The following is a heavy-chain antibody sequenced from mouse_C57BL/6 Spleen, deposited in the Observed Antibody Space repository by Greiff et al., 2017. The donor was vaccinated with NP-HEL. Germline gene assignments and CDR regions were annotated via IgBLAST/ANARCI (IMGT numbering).Heavy chain of an antibody. Sequence: VQLQQSGAELVKPGASVKMSCKASGYTFTSYWITWVKQRPGQGLEWIGDIYPGSGSTNYNEKFKSKATLTVDTSSSTAYMQLRSLTSEDSAVYSCANYYGSRYYYAMDYWGQGTSVTVSS. CDR2: IYPGSGST. CDR3: ANYYGSRYYYAMDY. D-gene: IGHD1-1*01. J-gene: IGHJ4*01. V-gene: IGHV1-55*01. CDR1: GYTFTSYW.